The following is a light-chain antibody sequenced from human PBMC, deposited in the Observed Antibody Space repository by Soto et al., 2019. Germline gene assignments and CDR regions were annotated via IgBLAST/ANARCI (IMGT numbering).Light chain of an antibody. CDR2: AAS. Sequence: DIQMTQSPSSLSASVGDRVTITCRASQGVGGLLNWYQQQPGKAPKLLIFAASSLQSGVPSRFSGSGSGTDFTLTISSLQPEDFTTYYCQQSFSTPFTFGQGTKLEIK. V-gene: IGKV1-39*01. CDR1: QGVGGL. J-gene: IGKJ2*01. CDR3: QQSFSTPFT.